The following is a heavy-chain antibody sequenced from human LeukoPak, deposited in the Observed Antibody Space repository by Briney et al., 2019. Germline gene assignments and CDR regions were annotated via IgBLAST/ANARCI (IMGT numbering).Heavy chain of an antibody. Sequence: GGSLRLSCAASGFTFSNAWMSWVRQAPGKGLEWVGRISTKPLGATAVYPAPVQGRFTVSRDDSTSTLYLQMNSLKTDDTAVYYCTTDPAGVTTVTSPNYYFDYWGQGTLVTVSS. CDR1: GFTFSNAW. J-gene: IGHJ4*02. CDR3: TTDPAGVTTVTSPNYYFDY. CDR2: ISTKPLGATA. D-gene: IGHD4-17*01. V-gene: IGHV3-15*01.